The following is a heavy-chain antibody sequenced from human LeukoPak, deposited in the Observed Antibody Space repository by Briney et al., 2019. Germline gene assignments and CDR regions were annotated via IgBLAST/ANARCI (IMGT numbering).Heavy chain of an antibody. CDR2: ISGSGGST. J-gene: IGHJ4*02. CDR3: AKVSGPADY. V-gene: IGHV3-23*01. CDR1: GFTFSNYA. Sequence: GGSLRLSCAASGFTFSNYAMTWVRQAPGKGLEWVSAISGSGGSTYYADSVKGRFTTSRDNSKNTLYLQMNSLRAEDTAVYYCAKVSGPADYWGQGTLVTVSS. D-gene: IGHD3-10*01.